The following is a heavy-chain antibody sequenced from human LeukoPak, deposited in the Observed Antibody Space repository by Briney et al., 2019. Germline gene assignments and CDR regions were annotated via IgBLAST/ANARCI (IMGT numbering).Heavy chain of an antibody. D-gene: IGHD2-2*01. CDR3: TTGGPDIVVVPAAHAFDY. CDR1: GFTFSNAW. V-gene: IGHV3-15*01. CDR2: IKSKTDSGTT. Sequence: PGGSLRLSRAASGFTFSNAWMSWVRQAPGKGLEWVGRIKSKTDSGTTDYAAPVKGRFTISRDDSKNTLYLQMNSLKTEDTAVYYCTTGGPDIVVVPAAHAFDYWGQGTLVTVSS. J-gene: IGHJ4*02.